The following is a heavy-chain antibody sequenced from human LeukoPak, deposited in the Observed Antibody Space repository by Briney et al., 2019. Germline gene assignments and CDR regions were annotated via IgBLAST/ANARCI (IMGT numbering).Heavy chain of an antibody. J-gene: IGHJ4*02. CDR2: FDPEDGET. CDR3: ARGPSIAAQIYFDY. CDR1: GYTLTELS. V-gene: IGHV1-24*01. D-gene: IGHD6-6*01. Sequence: ASVKVSCKVSGYTLTELSMHWVRQAPGKGLEWMGGFDPEDGETIYTQKLQGRVTMTTDTSTSTAYMELRSLRSDDTAVYYCARGPSIAAQIYFDYWGQGTLVTVSS.